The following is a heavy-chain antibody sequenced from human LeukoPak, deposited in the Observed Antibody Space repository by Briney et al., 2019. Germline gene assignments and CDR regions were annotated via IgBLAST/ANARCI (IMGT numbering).Heavy chain of an antibody. CDR2: INPSADNT. CDR1: GYTFINYY. V-gene: IGHV1-46*01. Sequence: ASVKVSCKPSGYTFINYYMHWVRQAPGQGPEWMGVINPSADNTFYAQKFQGRVTMTRDTSTSTVYMELSSLRSDDTAVYYCARDSSGIEVSSRPDYWGQGTLVTVSS. D-gene: IGHD3-10*01. CDR3: ARDSSGIEVSSRPDY. J-gene: IGHJ4*02.